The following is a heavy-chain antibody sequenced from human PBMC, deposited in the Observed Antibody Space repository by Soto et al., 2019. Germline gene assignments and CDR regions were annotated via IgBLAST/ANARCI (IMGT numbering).Heavy chain of an antibody. Sequence: QVQLVQSGAEVKKPGASVKVSCKASGYTFTSYDINWVRQATGQGLEWMGWMNPNSGNTGYAQKFQGRVTMTRNTSISTAYMELSSLRSEDTAVYYCARGGYYDFWGGYYRDYYYYMDVWGKGTTVTVSS. CDR2: MNPNSGNT. D-gene: IGHD3-3*01. CDR3: ARGGYYDFWGGYYRDYYYYMDV. CDR1: GYTFTSYD. J-gene: IGHJ6*03. V-gene: IGHV1-8*01.